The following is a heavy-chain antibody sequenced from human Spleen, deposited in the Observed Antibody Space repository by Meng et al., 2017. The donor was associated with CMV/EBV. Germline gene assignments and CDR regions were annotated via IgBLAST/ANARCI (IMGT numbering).Heavy chain of an antibody. CDR2: ISHSGST. J-gene: IGHJ4*02. CDR3: AAASRGIAVT. CDR1: GGSFSGYY. D-gene: IGHD6-19*01. V-gene: IGHV4-34*01. Sequence: SETLSLTCSVYGGSFSGYYWSWIRQPPGKGLEWIGEISHSGSTNYNPPLKSRVTISVDTSKSQFSLKLSSVTAADTAVYYCAAASRGIAVTWGRRTLVTVSS.